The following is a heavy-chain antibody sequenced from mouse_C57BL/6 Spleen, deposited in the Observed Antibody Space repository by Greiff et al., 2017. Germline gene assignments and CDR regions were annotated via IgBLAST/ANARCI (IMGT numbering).Heavy chain of an antibody. Sequence: VQLQQPGAELVRPGSSVKLSCKASGYTFTSYWMHWVKQRPIQGLEWIGNIDPSDSETHYNQKFKDKATLTVDKSSSTAYMQLSSLTSEDSAVYYGARFSYGYGSYWGQGTTLTVSS. CDR3: ARFSYGYGSY. CDR1: GYTFTSYW. CDR2: IDPSDSET. V-gene: IGHV1-52*01. J-gene: IGHJ2*01. D-gene: IGHD2-2*01.